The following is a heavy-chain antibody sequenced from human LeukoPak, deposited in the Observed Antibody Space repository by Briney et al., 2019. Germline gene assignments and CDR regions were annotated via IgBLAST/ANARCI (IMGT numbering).Heavy chain of an antibody. D-gene: IGHD4/OR15-4a*01. CDR1: GCTFSTYA. Sequence: GRSLRLSCAASGCTFSTYAIHWVRQAPGKGLQWVAVISFDGGNKYYADSVKGRFTISRDNSKNTLYLQMNSLRPEDTAVYYCARDANSDHLFDPWGQGTLVTVSS. CDR3: ARDANSDHLFDP. V-gene: IGHV3-30-3*01. J-gene: IGHJ5*02. CDR2: ISFDGGNK.